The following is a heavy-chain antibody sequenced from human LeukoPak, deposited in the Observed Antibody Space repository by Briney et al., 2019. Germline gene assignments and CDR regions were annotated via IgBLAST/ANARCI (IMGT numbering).Heavy chain of an antibody. CDR2: IYYDDNT. D-gene: IGHD7-27*01. CDR3: ARVYSTGDRGRGYFDL. Sequence: TSETLSLTCTVSGGSISSYYWSWIRQPPGKGLEWIGSIYYDDNTYYNPSLKSRVTMSVDTSRIHLSLTLSSVTAADTAVYFCARVYSTGDRGRGYFDLWGRGTLVTVSS. V-gene: IGHV4-59*04. CDR1: GGSISSYY. J-gene: IGHJ2*01.